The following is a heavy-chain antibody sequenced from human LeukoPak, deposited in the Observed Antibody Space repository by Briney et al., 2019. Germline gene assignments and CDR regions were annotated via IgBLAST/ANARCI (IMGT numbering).Heavy chain of an antibody. J-gene: IGHJ3*02. Sequence: GGSLRLSCAASGFTFSSYAMHWVHQAPGKGLEWVAVISYDGSNKYYADSVKGRFTISRDNSKNKLYLQMNSLRAEDTAVYYCAREGTTVVTWDAFDIWGQGTMVTVSS. CDR2: ISYDGSNK. CDR3: AREGTTVVTWDAFDI. V-gene: IGHV3-30-3*01. D-gene: IGHD4-23*01. CDR1: GFTFSSYA.